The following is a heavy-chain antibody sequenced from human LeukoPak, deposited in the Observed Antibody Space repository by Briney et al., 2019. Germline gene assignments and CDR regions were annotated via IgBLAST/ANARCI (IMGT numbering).Heavy chain of an antibody. D-gene: IGHD1-1*01. CDR2: IKQDGTDK. J-gene: IGHJ4*02. CDR1: GFTFSSYW. Sequence: PGGSLRLSCAASGFTFSSYWLTWVRQAPGTGLEWVANIKQDGTDKYYVDSVKGRFTISRDNAKNSMYLQMNSQRAEDTAVYYCTRGVPAGIDYFDYWGQGTLVTVSS. CDR3: TRGVPAGIDYFDY. V-gene: IGHV3-7*01.